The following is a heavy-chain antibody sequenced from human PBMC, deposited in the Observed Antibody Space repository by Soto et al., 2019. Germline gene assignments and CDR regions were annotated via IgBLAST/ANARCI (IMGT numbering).Heavy chain of an antibody. J-gene: IGHJ6*02. D-gene: IGHD6-19*01. CDR2: ISSSSSYI. V-gene: IGHV3-21*01. CDR1: GFTFSSYS. CDR3: AREEGSSGRSYYYYGMDV. Sequence: GGSLRLSCAASGFTFSSYSMNWVRQAPGKGLEWVSSISSSSSYIYYADSVKGRFTISRDNAKNSLYLQMNSLRAEDTAVYYCAREEGSSGRSYYYYGMDVWGQGTTVTVSS.